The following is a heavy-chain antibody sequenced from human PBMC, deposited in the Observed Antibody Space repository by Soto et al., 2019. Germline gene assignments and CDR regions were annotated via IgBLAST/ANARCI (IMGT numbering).Heavy chain of an antibody. Sequence: QVQLVQSGAEVKKPGASVKVSCKASGYTFTNYGISWVRQAPGQGLEWMGWINTYNGNTNHAQKLQGRVTITTATSTRTADMELRSLRSDDTAVYYCARGVGSVTYYNQYNGFDPWGQGTLVTVSS. CDR3: ARGVGSVTYYNQYNGFDP. D-gene: IGHD3-10*01. V-gene: IGHV1-18*01. CDR1: GYTFTNYG. CDR2: INTYNGNT. J-gene: IGHJ5*02.